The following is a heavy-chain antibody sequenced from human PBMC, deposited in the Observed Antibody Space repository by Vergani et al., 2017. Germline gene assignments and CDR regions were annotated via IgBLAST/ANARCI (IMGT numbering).Heavy chain of an antibody. Sequence: QVQLQQWGAGLLKPSETLSLTCAVYGGSFSGYYWSWIRQPPGKGLEWIGEINHSGSTNYNLSLKSRVTISVDTSKNQFSLKLSSVTAADTAVYYCARGTQSLRYFYYWGQGTLVTVSS. D-gene: IGHD3-9*01. CDR2: INHSGST. CDR3: ARGTQSLRYFYY. CDR1: GGSFSGYY. J-gene: IGHJ4*02. V-gene: IGHV4-34*01.